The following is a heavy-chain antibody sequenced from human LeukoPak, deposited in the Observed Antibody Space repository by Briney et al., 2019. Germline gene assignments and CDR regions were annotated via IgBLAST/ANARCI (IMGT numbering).Heavy chain of an antibody. CDR3: ASRIAAAGIAEYFQH. V-gene: IGHV3-30*02. CDR1: GFTFSSYG. J-gene: IGHJ1*01. CDR2: IRYDGSNK. D-gene: IGHD6-13*01. Sequence: GGSLRLSCAASGFTFSSYGMHWVRQAPGKGLEWVAFIRYDGSNKYYADSVKGRFTISRDNSKNTLYLQMNSLRAEDTAVYYCASRIAAAGIAEYFQHWGQGTLVTVSS.